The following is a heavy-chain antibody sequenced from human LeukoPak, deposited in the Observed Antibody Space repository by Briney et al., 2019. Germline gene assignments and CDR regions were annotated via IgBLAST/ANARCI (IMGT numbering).Heavy chain of an antibody. D-gene: IGHD1-26*01. CDR3: ARRRRIVGATPGAFDI. CDR2: ISGSGGST. Sequence: GGSLRLSCAASGFTFSSYAMNWVRQAPGKGLEWVSAISGSGGSTYYADSVRGRFTISTDNSKNTLHLQMNSLRAEDTAVYYCARRRRIVGATPGAFDIWGQGTMVTVSS. CDR1: GFTFSSYA. J-gene: IGHJ3*02. V-gene: IGHV3-23*01.